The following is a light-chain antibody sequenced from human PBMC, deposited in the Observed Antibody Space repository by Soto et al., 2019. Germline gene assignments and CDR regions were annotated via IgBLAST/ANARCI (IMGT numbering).Light chain of an antibody. CDR3: QQSSSSPPIT. CDR2: AAS. CDR1: QNIDNH. Sequence: DIQLTQSPSSLSASLGDSVSISCRASQNIDNHLHWYRQKSGKAPEVLIYAASTLRDGVSSRFSGSGNGTEFTLTINNLQPEDFATYYCQQSSSSPPITFGQGTRLDI. V-gene: IGKV1-39*01. J-gene: IGKJ5*01.